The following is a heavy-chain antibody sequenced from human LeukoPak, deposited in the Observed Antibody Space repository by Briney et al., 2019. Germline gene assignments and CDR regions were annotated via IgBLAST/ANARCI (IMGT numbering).Heavy chain of an antibody. J-gene: IGHJ4*02. CDR1: GFTFSSYA. V-gene: IGHV4-59*01. CDR2: MYYSGST. D-gene: IGHD3-22*01. Sequence: GSLRLSCAASGFTFSSYAMSWVRQAPGKGLEWIGYMYYSGSTNYNPSLKSRVTISVDTSKTQFSLKLSSVTAADTAVYYCARGRWDSSGYYFVDYWGQGTLVTVSS. CDR3: ARGRWDSSGYYFVDY.